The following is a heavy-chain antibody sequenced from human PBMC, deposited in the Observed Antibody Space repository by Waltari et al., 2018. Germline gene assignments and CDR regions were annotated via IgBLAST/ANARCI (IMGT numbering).Heavy chain of an antibody. Sequence: VPLVQVGGGVVQPGTALRLSCSASGFTFKSVLMFRVRQAPGRVLEWVSLISHDGANEHYADAVKGRFTISRDSSKGALYLQMNNLRAEDTAVYFCAKSRSLFYYYALDVWGQGTTVVVSS. CDR2: ISHDGANE. J-gene: IGHJ6*02. CDR3: AKSRSLFYYYALDV. V-gene: IGHV3-30*18. CDR1: GFTFKSVL. D-gene: IGHD2-2*01.